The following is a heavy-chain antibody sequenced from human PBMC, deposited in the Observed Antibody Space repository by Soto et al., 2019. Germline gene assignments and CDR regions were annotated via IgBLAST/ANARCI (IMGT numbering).Heavy chain of an antibody. D-gene: IGHD5-18*01. V-gene: IGHV3-23*01. J-gene: IGHJ4*02. Sequence: GGSLRLSCAASGFTFSSYAMSWVRQAPGKGLEWVSAISGSGGSTYYADSVKGRFTISRDNSKNTLYPQMNSLRAEDTAVYYCAKDRSWIHAAPDYFDYWGQGTLVTVSS. CDR3: AKDRSWIHAAPDYFDY. CDR1: GFTFSSYA. CDR2: ISGSGGST.